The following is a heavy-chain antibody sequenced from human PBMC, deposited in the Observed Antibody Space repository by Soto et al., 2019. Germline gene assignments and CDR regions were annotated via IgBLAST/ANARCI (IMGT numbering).Heavy chain of an antibody. D-gene: IGHD2-2*01. CDR2: IIPIPGTA. V-gene: IGHV1-69*01. Sequence: QVQLVQSGAEVKKPGSSVKVSCKASGGTFGSYAISWVRQAPGQGLEWMGGIIPIPGTANYAQKFQGRVTIAADESTSTAYMELRSLRSEDTAVYYCARSQGSSTSLEIYYYYYSGMDVWGQGTTVTVSS. J-gene: IGHJ6*02. CDR3: ARSQGSSTSLEIYYYYYSGMDV. CDR1: GGTFGSYA.